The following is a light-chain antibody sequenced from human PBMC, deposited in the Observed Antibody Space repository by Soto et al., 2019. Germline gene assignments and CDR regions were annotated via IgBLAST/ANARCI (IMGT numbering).Light chain of an antibody. J-gene: IGKJ5*01. CDR1: QSFRGL. V-gene: IGKV3-11*01. CDR2: DAY. CDR3: QQRHMWPIT. Sequence: EVVVKQSPVTLDFPPEEGATLSCRASQSFRGLLAWYQQKPGQAPRLLIYDAYNRATGIPPRFSGSGSGTDFTLTISSLEPEDSAVYKCQQRHMWPITFGQGTRLEIK.